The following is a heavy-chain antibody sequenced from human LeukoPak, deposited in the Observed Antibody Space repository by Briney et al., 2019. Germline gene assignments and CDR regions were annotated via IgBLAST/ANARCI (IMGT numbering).Heavy chain of an antibody. V-gene: IGHV3-21*01. Sequence: GSLRLSCAASGFTFSSYTMNWVRQAPGKGLEWVSSITSSSRYIYYADSVKGRSTISRDNAKNSLYLQMNSLRAEDTAVYYCARDGWLDYWGQGTLVTVSS. CDR2: ITSSSRYI. CDR1: GFTFSSYT. CDR3: ARDGWLDY. J-gene: IGHJ4*02. D-gene: IGHD6-19*01.